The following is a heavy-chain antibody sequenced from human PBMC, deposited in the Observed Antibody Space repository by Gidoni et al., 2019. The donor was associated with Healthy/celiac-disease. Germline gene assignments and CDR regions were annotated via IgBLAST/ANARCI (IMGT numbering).Heavy chain of an antibody. CDR3: AKDISAVAGTGMDY. V-gene: IGHV3-9*01. D-gene: IGHD6-19*01. J-gene: IGHJ4*02. Sequence: EVQLVESGGGLVQPGRSLRLSCAASGFTFDDYAMHWVRQAPGKGLEWVSGISWNSGSIGYADSVKGRFTISRDNAKNSLYLQMNSLRAEDTALYYCAKDISAVAGTGMDYWGQGTLVTVSS. CDR1: GFTFDDYA. CDR2: ISWNSGSI.